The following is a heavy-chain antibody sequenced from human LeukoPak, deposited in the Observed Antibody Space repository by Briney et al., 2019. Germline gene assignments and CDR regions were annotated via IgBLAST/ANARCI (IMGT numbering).Heavy chain of an antibody. CDR2: IFASGST. J-gene: IGHJ3*02. Sequence: PSETLSLTCIVSGGSISSYSWSWIRQPAGKGLEWIGRIFASGSTKYNPSLKGRVTMSVETSKNQFSLKLSSVTAADTAVYYCAREGSAFDIWGQGTMVTVSS. CDR3: AREGSAFDI. CDR1: GGSISSYS. V-gene: IGHV4-4*07.